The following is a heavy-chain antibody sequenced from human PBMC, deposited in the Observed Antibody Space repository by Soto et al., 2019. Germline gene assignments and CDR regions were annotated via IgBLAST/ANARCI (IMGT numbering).Heavy chain of an antibody. CDR1: GFTFSSYA. V-gene: IGHV3-64*01. CDR3: ARDREKLELYYYYYYMDV. Sequence: GGSLRLSCAASGFTFSSYAMHWVRQAPGEGLEYVSAISSNGGSTYYANSVKGRFTISRDNSKNTLYLQMGSLRAEDMAVYYCARDREKLELYYYYYYMDVWGKGTTVTVSS. CDR2: ISSNGGST. D-gene: IGHD1-7*01. J-gene: IGHJ6*03.